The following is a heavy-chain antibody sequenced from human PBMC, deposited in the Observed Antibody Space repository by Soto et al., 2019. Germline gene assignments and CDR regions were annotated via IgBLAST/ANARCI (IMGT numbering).Heavy chain of an antibody. D-gene: IGHD3-10*01. CDR2: INHSGST. CDR1: GGSFSGYY. V-gene: IGHV4-34*01. J-gene: IGHJ6*02. CDR3: ARGCYGSGTYRSAPVYGMDV. Sequence: QVQLQQWGAGLLKPSETLSLTCAVYGGSFSGYYWSWIRQPPGKGLEWIGEINHSGSTNYNPSLKSRVTISVDTSKNQFSPKLSSVTAADTAVYYCARGCYGSGTYRSAPVYGMDVWGQGTTVTVSS.